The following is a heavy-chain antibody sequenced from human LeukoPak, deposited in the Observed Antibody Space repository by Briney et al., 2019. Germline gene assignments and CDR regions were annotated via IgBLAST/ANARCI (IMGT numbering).Heavy chain of an antibody. CDR1: GFTFSSYW. Sequence: GGSLRLSCAASGFTFSSYWMHWVRQAPGKGLVWVSRINSDGSSTSYADSVKGRFTISRDNAKNTLYLQMNSLRAGDTAVYYCARAQVGVATIYWFDPWGQGTLVTVSS. V-gene: IGHV3-74*01. D-gene: IGHD5-12*01. CDR3: ARAQVGVATIYWFDP. CDR2: INSDGSST. J-gene: IGHJ5*02.